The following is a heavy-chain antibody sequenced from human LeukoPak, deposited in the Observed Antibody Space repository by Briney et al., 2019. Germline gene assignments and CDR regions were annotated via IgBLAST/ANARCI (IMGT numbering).Heavy chain of an antibody. CDR2: IYYSGST. CDR3: AMTNPYSKSFDY. V-gene: IGHV4-59*08. CDR1: GGSISSYY. D-gene: IGHD6-13*01. J-gene: IGHJ4*02. Sequence: ASETLSLTCTVSGGSISSYYWSWIRQPPGKGLEWIGCIYYSGSTNYNPSLKSRVTISVDTSKNQFSLKLSSVTAADTAVYYCAMTNPYSKSFDYWGQGTLVTVSS.